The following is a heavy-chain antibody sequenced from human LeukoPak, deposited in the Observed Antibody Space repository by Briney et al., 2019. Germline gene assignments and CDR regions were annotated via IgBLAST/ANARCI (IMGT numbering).Heavy chain of an antibody. CDR1: GGSISSYY. D-gene: IGHD3-10*01. Sequence: SETLSLTCTVSGGSISSYYWSWIRQPPGKGLEWIGSIYYSGSTYYNPSLKSRVTISVDTSKNQFSLKLSSVTAADTAVYYCARPGFGEFYFDYWGQGTLVTVSS. V-gene: IGHV4-59*05. J-gene: IGHJ4*02. CDR3: ARPGFGEFYFDY. CDR2: IYYSGST.